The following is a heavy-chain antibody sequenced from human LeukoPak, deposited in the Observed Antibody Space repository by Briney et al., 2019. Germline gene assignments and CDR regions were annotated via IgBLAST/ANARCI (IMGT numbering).Heavy chain of an antibody. CDR3: ARDIWGSST. CDR1: GASISSGGYS. CDR2: IYHSGGT. Sequence: PSQTLSLTCVVSGASISSGGYSWRWIRQPPGKGLEWIGCIYHSGGTHYNPSLKSRVTMSVDMSKNQISLNLNSVTAADTAVYYCARDIWGSSTWGPGTLVTVSS. D-gene: IGHD3-16*01. V-gene: IGHV4-30-2*01. J-gene: IGHJ5*02.